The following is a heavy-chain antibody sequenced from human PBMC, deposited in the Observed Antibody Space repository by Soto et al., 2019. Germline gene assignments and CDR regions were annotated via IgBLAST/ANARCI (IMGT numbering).Heavy chain of an antibody. Sequence: QVQLVESGGGVVQPGRSLRLSCAASGSTFNRHPLHWVRQAPGKGLEWVAVISHDGNNKYYADSVKGRFTSSRDNSMNMLYLQMPGLRTEDTAIFYCARASGHIYATLHGPLDHWGQGALVTVSS. J-gene: IGHJ4*02. CDR3: ARASGHIYATLHGPLDH. CDR2: ISHDGNNK. V-gene: IGHV3-30-3*01. CDR1: GSTFNRHP. D-gene: IGHD2-8*01.